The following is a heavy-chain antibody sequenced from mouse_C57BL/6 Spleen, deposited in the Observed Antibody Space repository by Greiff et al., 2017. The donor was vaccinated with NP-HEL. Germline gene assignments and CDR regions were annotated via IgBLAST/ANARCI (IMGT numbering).Heavy chain of an antibody. CDR1: GFTFSDYY. V-gene: IGHV5-12*01. CDR3: ARRDYYGSSYPYAMDY. D-gene: IGHD1-1*01. CDR2: ISNGGGST. J-gene: IGHJ4*01. Sequence: DVHLVESGGGLVQPGGSLKLSCAASGFTFSDYYMYWVRQTPEKRLEWVAYISNGGGSTYYPDTVKGRFTISRDNAKNTLYLQMSRLKSEDTAMYYCARRDYYGSSYPYAMDYWGQGTSVTVSS.